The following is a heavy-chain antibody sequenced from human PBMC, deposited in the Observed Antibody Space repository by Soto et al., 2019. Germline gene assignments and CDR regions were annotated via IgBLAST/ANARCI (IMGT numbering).Heavy chain of an antibody. CDR3: ARDEGKYYYDSSGYWGY. CDR1: GFTFSSYA. J-gene: IGHJ4*02. Sequence: QVQLVESGGGVVQPGRSLRLSCAASGFTFSSYAMHWVRQAPGKGLEWVAVISYDGSNKYYADSVKGRFTISRDNSKNTLYLQMNSLRAEDTAVYYCARDEGKYYYDSSGYWGYWGQGTLVTVSS. CDR2: ISYDGSNK. D-gene: IGHD3-22*01. V-gene: IGHV3-30-3*01.